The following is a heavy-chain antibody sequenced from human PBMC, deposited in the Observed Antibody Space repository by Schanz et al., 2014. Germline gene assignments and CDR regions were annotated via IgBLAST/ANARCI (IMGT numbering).Heavy chain of an antibody. CDR2: ISAQTGDT. J-gene: IGHJ6*04. D-gene: IGHD3-16*01. CDR1: GYTFTAYG. Sequence: VQSVHSGTEVQKLGASVKVSCQTSGYTFTAYGINWVRQAPGQGLEWIGWISAQTGDTRYAQKMQGRVTMTRDVSSTAAFLELRSIRYDDTAVYYSARDHVAAAEYDYVFYCLDAWATGITVIVSS. V-gene: IGHV1-18*01. CDR3: ARDHVAAAEYDYVFYCLDA.